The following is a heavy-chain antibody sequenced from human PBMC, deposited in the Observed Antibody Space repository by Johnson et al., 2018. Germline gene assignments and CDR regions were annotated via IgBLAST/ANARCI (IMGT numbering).Heavy chain of an antibody. CDR1: GFTFSSYG. V-gene: IGHV3-21*01. CDR3: ARRNNGAFDI. CDR2: ISSSSSYI. Sequence: VQLVESGGGLVKPGGSLRLSCAASGFTFSSYGMKWVRQAAGKGLEWVSSISSSSSYIYYADSVKGRFTISRDNAKNSLYMQMNSLRDDDTAVYFCARRNNGAFDIWGQGTMVTVSS. D-gene: IGHD1/OR15-1a*01. J-gene: IGHJ3*02.